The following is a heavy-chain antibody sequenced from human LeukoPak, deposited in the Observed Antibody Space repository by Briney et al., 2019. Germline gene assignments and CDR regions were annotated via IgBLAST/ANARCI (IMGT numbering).Heavy chain of an antibody. D-gene: IGHD3-22*01. J-gene: IGHJ4*02. CDR2: ISSSSSYI. Sequence: GGSLRLSCAASGFTFSSYSMNWVRQAPGKGLEWASSISSSSSYIYYADSVKGRFTISRDNAKNSLYLQMNSLRAEDTAVYYCARDRGYYDSSGYVYWGQGTLVTVSS. V-gene: IGHV3-21*01. CDR3: ARDRGYYDSSGYVY. CDR1: GFTFSSYS.